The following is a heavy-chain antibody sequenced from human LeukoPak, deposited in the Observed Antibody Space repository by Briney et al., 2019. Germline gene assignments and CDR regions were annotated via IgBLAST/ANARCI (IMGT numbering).Heavy chain of an antibody. V-gene: IGHV3-20*04. CDR1: GFTVSSNY. D-gene: IGHD3-3*01. J-gene: IGHJ6*03. CDR3: ARSGTDYDFWSGYYTDYYMDV. Sequence: PGGSLRLSCAASGFTVSSNYMSWVRQAPGKGLEWVSGINWNGGSTGYADSVKGRFTISRDNAKNSLYLQMNSLRAEDTALYYCARSGTDYDFWSGYYTDYYMDVWGKGTTVTVSS. CDR2: INWNGGST.